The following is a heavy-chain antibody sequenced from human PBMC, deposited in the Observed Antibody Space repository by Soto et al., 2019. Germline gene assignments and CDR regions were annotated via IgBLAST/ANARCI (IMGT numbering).Heavy chain of an antibody. CDR2: IYPGDSDT. V-gene: IGHV5-51*01. Sequence: GESLKISCKGSGYSFTSYWIGWVRQMPGKGLEWMGIIYPGDSDTRYSPSFQGQVTISADKSISTAYLQWSSLKASDTAMYYCARGGGSSWYGGVYYYMDVWGKGTTVTVSS. CDR3: ARGGGSSWYGGVYYYMDV. D-gene: IGHD6-13*01. CDR1: GYSFTSYW. J-gene: IGHJ6*03.